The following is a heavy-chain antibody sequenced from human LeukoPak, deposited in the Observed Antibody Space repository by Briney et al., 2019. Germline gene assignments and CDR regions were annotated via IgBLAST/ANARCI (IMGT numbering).Heavy chain of an antibody. CDR3: ARNGWYSFEY. Sequence: SETLSLTFTVSGGSISSYYWSWIRQPPGKGLEWIGEINQSGSTNYNPSLKSRVTISVDTSKNQFYLQMNSVTAADTAVYYCARNGWYSFEYCGQGTLVTVSS. D-gene: IGHD6-19*01. CDR2: INQSGST. CDR1: GGSISSYY. J-gene: IGHJ4*02. V-gene: IGHV4-34*01.